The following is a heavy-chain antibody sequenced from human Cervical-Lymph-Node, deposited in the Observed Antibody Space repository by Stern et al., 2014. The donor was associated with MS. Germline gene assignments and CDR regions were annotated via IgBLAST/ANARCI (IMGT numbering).Heavy chain of an antibody. CDR2: IYSSGST. J-gene: IGHJ4*02. V-gene: IGHV4-39*01. D-gene: IGHD4-17*01. CDR3: ARTGDDFGDYSLSY. CDR1: GGSINTNNYY. Sequence: QVQLQESGPGLVKPSETLSLTCTVSGGSINTNNYYWGWIRQPPGKGLEWIGNIYSSGSTFYSPSLKSRVTFSVDPSKNQFSLNRSSMTAADTAVYYCARTGDDFGDYSLSYWGQGTLVTVSS.